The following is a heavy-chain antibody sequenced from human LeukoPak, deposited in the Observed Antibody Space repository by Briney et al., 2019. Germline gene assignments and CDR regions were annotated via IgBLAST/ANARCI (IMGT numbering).Heavy chain of an antibody. V-gene: IGHV1-46*01. CDR1: GYTFTNNY. CDR3: ARGPYGMDV. CDR2: IYPSGGST. Sequence: ASVKVSCKASGYTFTNNYLHWVRQAPGQGLEWMGMIYPSGGSTSYAQKFQGRVTMTRDTSTSTVYMELSSLRSEDTAVYYCARGPYGMDVWGQGTTVTVSS. J-gene: IGHJ6*02.